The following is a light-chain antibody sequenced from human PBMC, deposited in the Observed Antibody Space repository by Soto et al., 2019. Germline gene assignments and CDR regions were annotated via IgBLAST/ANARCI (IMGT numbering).Light chain of an antibody. CDR3: QQYGSSPET. CDR2: GAS. V-gene: IGKV3-20*01. J-gene: IGKJ1*01. CDR1: QSVSSSY. Sequence: ELVLTQSPGALSMYPGERATLSCRASQSVSSSYLAWYQQKPGQAPRLLIYGASSRATGIPDRFSGSGSGTDFTLTITRLEPEDFAVYYCQQYGSSPETFGQRTKVDI.